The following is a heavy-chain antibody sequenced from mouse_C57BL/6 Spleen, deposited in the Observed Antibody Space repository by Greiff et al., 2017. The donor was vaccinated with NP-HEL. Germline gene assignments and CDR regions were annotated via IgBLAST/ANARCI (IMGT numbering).Heavy chain of an antibody. CDR3: ARIYYDYHYAMDY. CDR1: GFTFSSYG. J-gene: IGHJ4*01. Sequence: EVKLEESGGDLVKPGGSLKLSCAASGFTFSSYGMSWVRQTPDKRLEWVATISSGGSYTYYPDSVKGRFTISRDNAKNTLYLQMSSLKSEDTAMYYCARIYYDYHYAMDYWGQGTSVTVSS. CDR2: ISSGGSYT. V-gene: IGHV5-6*02. D-gene: IGHD2-4*01.